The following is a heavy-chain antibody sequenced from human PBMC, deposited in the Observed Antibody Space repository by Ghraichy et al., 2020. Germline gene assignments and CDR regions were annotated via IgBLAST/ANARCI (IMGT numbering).Heavy chain of an antibody. CDR3: ARDGGIAVPPRRYFAH. V-gene: IGHV3-33*08. Sequence: GGSLRLSCVTSGFTFSSYGIHWVRQAPGKGLEWVAAIWYDGSDKYYADSVKGRYTVSRDNSKNTRYLQMNSLRVEDTAVYYCARDGGIAVPPRRYFAHWGQGTLVTVSS. J-gene: IGHJ4*02. D-gene: IGHD6-19*01. CDR1: GFTFSSYG. CDR2: IWYDGSDK.